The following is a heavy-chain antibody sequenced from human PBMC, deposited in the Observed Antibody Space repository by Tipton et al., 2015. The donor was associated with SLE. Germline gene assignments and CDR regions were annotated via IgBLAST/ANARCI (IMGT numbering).Heavy chain of an antibody. J-gene: IGHJ3*02. D-gene: IGHD1-26*01. Sequence: TLSLTCAVYGGSFSGYYWSWIRQPPGKGLEWIGEINHSGSTNYNPSLKSRVTISADTSKNQFSLKLSSVTAADTAVYYCAIEWATNAFDIWGQGTMVTVSS. V-gene: IGHV4-34*01. CDR2: INHSGST. CDR3: AIEWATNAFDI. CDR1: GGSFSGYY.